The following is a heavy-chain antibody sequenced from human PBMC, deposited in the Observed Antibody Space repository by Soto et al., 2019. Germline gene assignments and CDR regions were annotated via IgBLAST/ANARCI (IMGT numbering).Heavy chain of an antibody. CDR3: ARHSNRNYGLYYFDF. CDR1: GGSVSSYY. CDR2: IYYSGST. D-gene: IGHD4-4*01. V-gene: IGHV4-59*08. Sequence: PSETLSLTCTVSGGSVSSYYWGWTRQPPGKGLEWIGYIYYSGSTKYNPSLKSRVTMSVDTSNNQFSLKVSSVTAADTAVYYCARHSNRNYGLYYFDFWGLGALVTVSS. J-gene: IGHJ4*02.